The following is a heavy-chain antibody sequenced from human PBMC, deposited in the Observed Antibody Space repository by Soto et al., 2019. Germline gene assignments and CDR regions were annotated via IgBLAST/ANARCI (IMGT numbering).Heavy chain of an antibody. V-gene: IGHV1-18*01. CDR1: GDTFGTSG. CDR3: ARYDLLVVPSAIDI. Sequence: QVQLVQSGAEMKKPGASVRVSCKTSGDTFGTSGFHWVRQAPGQGLERLGWISAYNGNTYYIQKLQGRVTMTTDTSTSTAYMELGSLKSDDTAVYFCARYDLLVVPSAIDIWGQGTMVTVSS. CDR2: ISAYNGNT. D-gene: IGHD2-2*01. J-gene: IGHJ3*02.